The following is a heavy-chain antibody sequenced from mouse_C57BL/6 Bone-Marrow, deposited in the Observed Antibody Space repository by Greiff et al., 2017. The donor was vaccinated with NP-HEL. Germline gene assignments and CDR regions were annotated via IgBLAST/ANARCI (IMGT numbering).Heavy chain of an antibody. V-gene: IGHV7-1*01. Sequence: EVQGVESGGGLVQSGRSLRLSCATSGFTFSDFYMEWVRQAPGKGLEWIAASSNKANDYTTEYSASVKGRFIVSRDTSQSILYLQMNALRAEDTAIYYCARDYGYEGYAMDYWGQGTSVTVSS. CDR1: GFTFSDFY. CDR3: ARDYGYEGYAMDY. D-gene: IGHD2-2*01. J-gene: IGHJ4*01. CDR2: SSNKANDYTT.